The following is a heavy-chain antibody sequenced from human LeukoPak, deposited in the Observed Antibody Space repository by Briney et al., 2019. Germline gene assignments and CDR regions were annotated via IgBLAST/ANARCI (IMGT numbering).Heavy chain of an antibody. Sequence: APVKVSCKASGYTFTSYYMHWVRQAPGQGLEWMGIINPSGGSISYAQKFQGRVTMTRDMSTSTVYMELSSLRSEDTAVYYCAREGGGYSSSWPNYYYYYMDVWGKGTTVTVSS. J-gene: IGHJ6*03. CDR2: INPSGGSI. V-gene: IGHV1-46*01. D-gene: IGHD6-13*01. CDR3: AREGGGYSSSWPNYYYYYMDV. CDR1: GYTFTSYY.